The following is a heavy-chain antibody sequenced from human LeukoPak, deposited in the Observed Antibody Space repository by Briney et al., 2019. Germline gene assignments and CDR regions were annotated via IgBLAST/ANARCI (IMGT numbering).Heavy chain of an antibody. J-gene: IGHJ4*02. V-gene: IGHV3-21*01. CDR3: ARGASGVFDY. D-gene: IGHD1-26*01. Sequence: GGSLRLSCAASGFTFSSYSMNWVRQAPGKGLEWVSSISSSSSYIYYADSVKGRFTIFRDNAKNSLYLQMNSLRAEDTAVYYCARGASGVFDYWGQGTLVTVSS. CDR2: ISSSSSYI. CDR1: GFTFSSYS.